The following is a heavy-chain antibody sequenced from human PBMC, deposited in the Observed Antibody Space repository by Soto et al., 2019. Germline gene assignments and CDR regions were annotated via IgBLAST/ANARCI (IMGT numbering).Heavy chain of an antibody. CDR2: IYYSGST. J-gene: IGHJ4*01. CDR1: GGSISGHY. Sequence: SETLSLTCTVSGGSISGHYWTWIRQPPGKGLEWIGYIYYSGSTSYNPSLKSRVTISVDTSKNQFSLKLSSVPAADPAGYYCAIYGGNPVFFDYWGQGTLVIVSS. CDR3: AIYGGNPVFFDY. V-gene: IGHV4-59*08. D-gene: IGHD4-17*01.